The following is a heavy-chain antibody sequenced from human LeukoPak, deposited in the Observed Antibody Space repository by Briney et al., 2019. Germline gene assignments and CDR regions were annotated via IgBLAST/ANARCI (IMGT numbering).Heavy chain of an antibody. V-gene: IGHV3-49*03. J-gene: IGHJ4*02. CDR1: GFTFGDYA. CDR2: IRSKAYGGTT. D-gene: IGHD2-21*02. Sequence: GGSLRLSCTASGFTFGDYAMSWFRQAPGKGLEWVGFIRSKAYGGTTEYAASVKGRFTISRDDSKIIAYLQMNSLKTEDTAVYYCTSTFIVVVTAIRVVDYWGQGTLVTVSS. CDR3: TSTFIVVVTAIRVVDY.